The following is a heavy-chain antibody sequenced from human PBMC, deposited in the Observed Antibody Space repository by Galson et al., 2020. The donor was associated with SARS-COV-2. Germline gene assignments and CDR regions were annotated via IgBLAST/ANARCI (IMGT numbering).Heavy chain of an antibody. CDR3: TNGLYSGRDGYKIRYFQH. J-gene: IGHJ1*01. D-gene: IGHD3-10*02. CDR2: ISWTSGTI. CDR1: GFTFDDYG. Sequence: SLKISCAASGFTFDDYGVNWVRQAPGKGLEWVSGISWTSGTIGYADSVKGRFTISRDNGKNSVFLQMNNLRPEDTALYYCTNGLYSGRDGYKIRYFQHWGQGTLVTVSS. V-gene: IGHV3-9*01.